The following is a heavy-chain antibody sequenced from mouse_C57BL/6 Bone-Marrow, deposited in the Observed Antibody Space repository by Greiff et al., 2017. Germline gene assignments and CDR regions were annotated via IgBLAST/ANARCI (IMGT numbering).Heavy chain of an antibody. J-gene: IGHJ3*01. V-gene: IGHV1-42*01. D-gene: IGHD2-5*01. CDR2: INPSTGGT. CDR1: GYSFTGYY. CDR3: ARRSENYSNALAY. Sequence: EVQLQQSGPELVKPGASVKISCKASGYSFTGYYMNWVKQSPEKSLEWIGEINPSTGGTTYNQKFKAKATLTVDKSSSTAYMQLKSLTSEDSAVYYCARRSENYSNALAYWGQGTLVTVSA.